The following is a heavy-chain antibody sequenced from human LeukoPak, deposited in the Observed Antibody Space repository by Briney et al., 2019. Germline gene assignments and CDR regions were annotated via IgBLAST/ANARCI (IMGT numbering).Heavy chain of an antibody. CDR3: ARGVGYYDSSGYSISEYDAFDI. CDR1: GYTFISYY. Sequence: ASVKVSCKASGYTFISYYIHWVRQAPGQGLEWMGMINPSGGSTSYSQKFQGRVTMTRDTSTTTVYLEMSGLRSEDTAVFYCARGVGYYDSSGYSISEYDAFDIWGQGTMVTFSS. V-gene: IGHV1-46*01. D-gene: IGHD3-22*01. CDR2: INPSGGST. J-gene: IGHJ3*02.